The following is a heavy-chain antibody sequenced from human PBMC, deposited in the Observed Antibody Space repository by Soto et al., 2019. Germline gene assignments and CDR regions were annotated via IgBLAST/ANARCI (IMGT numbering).Heavy chain of an antibody. CDR2: IRSKAYGGTT. Sequence: GRSLRRSCIASGFSLGDYAMSSVRQAPGKGLEWVGFIRSKAYGGTTEYAASVKGRFTISRDDSKSIAYLQMNSLKTEDTAVYYCTRQVVGSAFDIWGQGTMVTVSS. J-gene: IGHJ3*02. CDR1: GFSLGDYA. V-gene: IGHV3-49*04. D-gene: IGHD2-15*01. CDR3: TRQVVGSAFDI.